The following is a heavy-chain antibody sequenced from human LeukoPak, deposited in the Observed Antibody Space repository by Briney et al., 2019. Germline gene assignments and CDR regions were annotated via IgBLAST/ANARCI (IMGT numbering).Heavy chain of an antibody. CDR1: GGSISSSSYY. CDR3: ASDGQQLVPRLYYYYGMDV. Sequence: PSETLSLTCTVSGGSISSSSYYWGWIRQPPGKGLEWIGSIYYSGSTYYNPSLKSRVTISVDTSKNQFSLKLSSVTAADTAVYYCASDGQQLVPRLYYYYGMDVWGQGTTVTVSS. D-gene: IGHD6-13*01. J-gene: IGHJ6*02. V-gene: IGHV4-39*07. CDR2: IYYSGST.